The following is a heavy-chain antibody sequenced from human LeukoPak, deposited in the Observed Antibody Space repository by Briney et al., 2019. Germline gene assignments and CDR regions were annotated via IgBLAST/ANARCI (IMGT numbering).Heavy chain of an antibody. J-gene: IGHJ6*02. CDR3: ASGRYSPHYYYGMDV. CDR2: IYTSGST. D-gene: IGHD3-9*01. CDR1: GGSISSYY. Sequence: SETLSLTCTVSGGSISSYYWSLIRQPPGKGLEWIGRIYTSGSTNYNPSLKSRVTMSVDTSKNQFSLKLSSVTAADTAVYYCASGRYSPHYYYGMDVWGQGTTVTVSS. V-gene: IGHV4-4*07.